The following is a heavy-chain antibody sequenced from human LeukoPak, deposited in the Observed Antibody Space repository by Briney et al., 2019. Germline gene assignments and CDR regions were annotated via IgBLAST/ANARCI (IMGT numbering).Heavy chain of an antibody. CDR3: AREAPYDFWSGYYGA. D-gene: IGHD3-3*01. V-gene: IGHV4-4*07. Sequence: SETLSLTCTVSGGSISSYYWSWIRQPAGKGLEWIGRIYTSGSTNYNPSPKSRVTISVDTSKNQYSLKLSSVTAADTAVYYCAREAPYDFWSGYYGAWGQGTLVTVSS. CDR2: IYTSGST. CDR1: GGSISSYY. J-gene: IGHJ5*02.